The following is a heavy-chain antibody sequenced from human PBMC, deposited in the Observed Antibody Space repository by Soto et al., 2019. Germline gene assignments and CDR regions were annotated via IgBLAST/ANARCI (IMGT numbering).Heavy chain of an antibody. D-gene: IGHD3-22*01. CDR1: GGTLRRYA. CDR2: IIPSFGTT. J-gene: IGHJ6*02. V-gene: IGHV1-69*01. Sequence: QVQLVQSGAEVKKPGSSVKVSCKASGGTLRRYAISWVRQAPGRGLEWMGGIIPSFGTTSYAQTEKIQGRSTIHAGGLMITAAMELSSLRSEDTAVYFCAVVEMSGNDAEKYFYEMDVWGQGTTVIVSS. CDR3: AVVEMSGNDAEKYFYEMDV.